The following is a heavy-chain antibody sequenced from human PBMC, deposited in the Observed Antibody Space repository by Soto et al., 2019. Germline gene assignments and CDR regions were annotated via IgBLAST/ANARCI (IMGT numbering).Heavy chain of an antibody. CDR3: ARDLIYPRSYFDY. CDR1: GFTFSSYA. J-gene: IGHJ4*02. V-gene: IGHV3-30-3*01. CDR2: ISYDGSNK. D-gene: IGHD2-21*01. Sequence: GGSLRLSCAASGFTFSSYAMHWVRQAPGKGLEWVAVISYDGSNKYYADSVKGRFTISRDNSKNTLYLQMNSLRAEDTAVYYCARDLIYPRSYFDYWGQGTLVTVSS.